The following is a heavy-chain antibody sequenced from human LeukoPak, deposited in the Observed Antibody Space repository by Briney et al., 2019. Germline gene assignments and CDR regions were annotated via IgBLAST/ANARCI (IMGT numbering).Heavy chain of an antibody. V-gene: IGHV1-69*05. J-gene: IGHJ3*02. Sequence: SVKVSCKASGGTVSSYAIIWVRQAPGQGLEWRGGIIPIFGTANYAEKFQGRVTLTTDESTSTAYMELSSLRFEDTAVYYCARASYGPAAILGAFDIWGQGTMVTVSS. CDR1: GGTVSSYA. CDR2: IIPIFGTA. D-gene: IGHD2-2*01. CDR3: ARASYGPAAILGAFDI.